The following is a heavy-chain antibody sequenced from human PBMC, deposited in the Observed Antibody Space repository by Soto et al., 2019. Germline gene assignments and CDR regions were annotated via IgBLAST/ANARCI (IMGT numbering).Heavy chain of an antibody. V-gene: IGHV3-9*01. J-gene: IGHJ6*02. D-gene: IGHD2-21*02. Sequence: PGGSLRLSCAASGLSFDDYAMHWVRQVPGKGLEWVSGISCNGGSIGYADSVKGRFSISRDNAKNSLYLQMNSLRVEDTALYYCAKSMGGTANGMGVWGQGTTVTVSS. CDR2: ISCNGGSI. CDR3: AKSMGGTANGMGV. CDR1: GLSFDDYA.